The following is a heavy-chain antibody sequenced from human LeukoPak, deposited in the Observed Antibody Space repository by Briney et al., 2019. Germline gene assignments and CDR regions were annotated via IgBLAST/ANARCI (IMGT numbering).Heavy chain of an antibody. V-gene: IGHV3-53*01. J-gene: IGHJ4*02. CDR3: ARRAGAYSHPYDY. CDR1: GFTVSSNY. D-gene: IGHD4/OR15-4a*01. CDR2: IYSDNT. Sequence: GGSLRLSCTASGFTVSSNYMSWVRQAPGKGLEWVSFIYSDNTHYSDSVKGRFTISRDNSKNTLYLQMNSLRAEDTAVYYCARRAGAYSHPYDYWGQGTLVTVSS.